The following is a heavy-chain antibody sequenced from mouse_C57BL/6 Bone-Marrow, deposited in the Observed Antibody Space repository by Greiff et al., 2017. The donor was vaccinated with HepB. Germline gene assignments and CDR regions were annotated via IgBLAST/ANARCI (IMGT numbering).Heavy chain of an antibody. V-gene: IGHV5-16*01. Sequence: EVNVVESAGGLVQPGSSMKLSCTASGFTFSDYYMAWVRQVPEKGLEWVANINYDGSSTYYLDSLKSRFIISRDNAKNILYLQMSSLKSEDTATYYCARAPLAMDYWGQGTSVTVSS. J-gene: IGHJ4*01. CDR1: GFTFSDYY. CDR2: INYDGSST. CDR3: ARAPLAMDY.